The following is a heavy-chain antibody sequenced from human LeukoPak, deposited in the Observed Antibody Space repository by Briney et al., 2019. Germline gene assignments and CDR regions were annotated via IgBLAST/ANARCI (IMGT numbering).Heavy chain of an antibody. V-gene: IGHV5-51*01. CDR1: GYSFTTYW. D-gene: IGHD3-10*02. CDR3: ARDMIGGRWISSFGF. J-gene: IGHJ4*02. Sequence: GESLKISCKGSGYSFTTYWIGWVRHMPGKGLECMGIIYPGDSDIRYSPSFQGQVTISADKSISTAYLQWNSLKASDTAIYFCARDMIGGRWISSFGFWGPGTLSPSP. CDR2: IYPGDSDI.